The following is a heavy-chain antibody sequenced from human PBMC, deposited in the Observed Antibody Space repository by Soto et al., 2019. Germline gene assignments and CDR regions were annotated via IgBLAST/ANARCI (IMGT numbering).Heavy chain of an antibody. D-gene: IGHD6-19*01. CDR1: GFTFSSYD. Sequence: QVQLVESGGGVVQPGRSLRLSRAASGFTFSSYDMHWVRQAPGKGLEWVAVILNDGSTKYYADSVKGRITISRDNYKNTLYLQMSSLRAADTDLYYCVKDCSSGWPYFYAMDVWGQGTTVTVSS. CDR3: VKDCSSGWPYFYAMDV. J-gene: IGHJ6*02. CDR2: ILNDGSTK. V-gene: IGHV3-30*18.